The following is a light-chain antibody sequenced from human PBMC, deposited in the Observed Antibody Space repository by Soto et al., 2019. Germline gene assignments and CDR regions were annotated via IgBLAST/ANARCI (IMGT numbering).Light chain of an antibody. Sequence: QSAMTQPAPVSASAGQPIAISFTGNSSDVGGYNYVFWYQQHPGKAPKLLLSEVSKRPSGVSDRFSGSKSGNTASLTISGLQTQDEADYYCSSFTSAYTFVFGTGTKVTVL. CDR3: SSFTSAYTFV. V-gene: IGLV2-14*01. CDR2: EVS. J-gene: IGLJ1*01. CDR1: SSDVGGYNY.